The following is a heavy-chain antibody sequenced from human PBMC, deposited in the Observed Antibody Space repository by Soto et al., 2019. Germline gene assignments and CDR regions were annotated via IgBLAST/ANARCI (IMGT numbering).Heavy chain of an antibody. Sequence: SLRLSCVASGFSFNTNSMNWVRQAPGKGLEWVASISSSSTYIYYPDSLEGRFSVSRDNARNSLFLQVNSLRAEDTAIYYCARSLAKVGSHADWFDSWGPGTLVTVSS. D-gene: IGHD6-6*01. CDR1: GFSFNTNS. CDR3: ARSLAKVGSHADWFDS. CDR2: ISSSSTYI. V-gene: IGHV3-21*01. J-gene: IGHJ5*01.